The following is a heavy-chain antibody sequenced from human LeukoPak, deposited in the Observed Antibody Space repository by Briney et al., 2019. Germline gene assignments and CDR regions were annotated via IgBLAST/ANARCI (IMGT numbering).Heavy chain of an antibody. V-gene: IGHV4-4*07. CDR1: GGSISSYY. Sequence: SETLSLTCTVSGGSISSYYWSWIRQPAGKGLEWIGRIYTSGSTNYNPSLKSRVTMSVDTSKNQFSLKLSSVTAADTAVYYCAREFDFWSGYYYYDYWGQGTLATVSS. J-gene: IGHJ4*02. CDR2: IYTSGST. CDR3: AREFDFWSGYYYYDY. D-gene: IGHD3-3*01.